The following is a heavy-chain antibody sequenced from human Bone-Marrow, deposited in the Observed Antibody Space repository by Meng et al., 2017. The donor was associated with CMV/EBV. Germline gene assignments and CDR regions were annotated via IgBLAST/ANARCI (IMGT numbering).Heavy chain of an antibody. V-gene: IGHV1-69*10. CDR2: IIPILGIA. CDR1: GGTFSSYA. D-gene: IGHD6-13*01. Sequence: SVKVSCKASGGTFSSYAISWVRQAPGQGLEWMGGIIPILGIANYAQKFQGRVTITADKSTSTAYMELSSLRSEDTAVYYCARDPSIAAAGGYFDYWGQGTLVTVSS. CDR3: ARDPSIAAAGGYFDY. J-gene: IGHJ4*02.